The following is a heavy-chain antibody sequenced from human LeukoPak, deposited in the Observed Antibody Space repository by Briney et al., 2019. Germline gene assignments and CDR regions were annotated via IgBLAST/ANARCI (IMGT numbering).Heavy chain of an antibody. CDR1: GGSISSSSYY. CDR2: IYYGGST. J-gene: IGHJ4*02. D-gene: IGHD5-18*01. Sequence: SETLSLTCTVSGGSISSSSYYWGWIRQPPGKGLEWIGSIYYGGSTYYNSSLKSRVTISVDTSKNQFSPNLSSVTAADTAVYYCATPRAYSYGYFDYWGQGTLVTVSS. V-gene: IGHV4-39*01. CDR3: ATPRAYSYGYFDY.